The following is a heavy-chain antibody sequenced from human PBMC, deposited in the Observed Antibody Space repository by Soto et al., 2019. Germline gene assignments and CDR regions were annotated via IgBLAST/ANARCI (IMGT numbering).Heavy chain of an antibody. CDR3: ARVLPAYDFWSGYYPALYYYYGMDV. Sequence: SETLSLTCTVSGGSISSYYWSWIRQPPGKGLEWIGYIYYSGSTNYNPSLKSRVTISVDTSKNQFSLKLSSVTAADTAVYYCARVLPAYDFWSGYYPALYYYYGMDVWGQGTTVTVSS. V-gene: IGHV4-59*01. CDR1: GGSISSYY. J-gene: IGHJ6*02. D-gene: IGHD3-3*01. CDR2: IYYSGST.